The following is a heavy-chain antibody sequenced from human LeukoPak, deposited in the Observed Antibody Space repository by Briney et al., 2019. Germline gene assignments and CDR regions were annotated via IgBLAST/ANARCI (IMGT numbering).Heavy chain of an antibody. V-gene: IGHV4-34*01. Sequence: PSETLSLTCAVYGGSFSRYSWSWIRQPPGKGLEWIGEINHSGSTNYNPSLKGRVTISVDTSKNQFSLKLRSVTAADTAVYYCARVVGKYSSSWYYWGQGTLVTVPS. CDR2: INHSGST. CDR3: ARVVGKYSSSWYY. J-gene: IGHJ4*02. D-gene: IGHD6-13*01. CDR1: GGSFSRYS.